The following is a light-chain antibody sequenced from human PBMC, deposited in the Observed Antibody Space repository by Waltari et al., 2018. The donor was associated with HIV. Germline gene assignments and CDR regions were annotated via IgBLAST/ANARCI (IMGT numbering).Light chain of an antibody. Sequence: EIVLTQSQGNLSLSPGERATLSCRASQSVSSSYLSWYQQKPGQAPRLLIYGASSRATGIPDRFSGSGSGTDFTLTISRLEPEDFAVYYCQQYGSSLFGQGTRLEIK. CDR2: GAS. CDR3: QQYGSSL. CDR1: QSVSSSY. J-gene: IGKJ5*01. V-gene: IGKV3-20*01.